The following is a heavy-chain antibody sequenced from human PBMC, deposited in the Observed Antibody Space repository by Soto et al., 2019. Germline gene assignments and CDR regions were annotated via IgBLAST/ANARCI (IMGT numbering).Heavy chain of an antibody. V-gene: IGHV3-30*18. CDR3: AKDHREWELLGYYFDY. D-gene: IGHD1-26*01. J-gene: IGHJ4*02. Sequence: QVPLVESGGGVVQPGRSLRLSCAASGFTFSSYGMHWVRQAPGKGLEWVAVISYDGSNKYYADSVKGRFTISRDNSKNTLYLQMNSLRAEDTAVYYCAKDHREWELLGYYFDYWGQGTLVTVSS. CDR2: ISYDGSNK. CDR1: GFTFSSYG.